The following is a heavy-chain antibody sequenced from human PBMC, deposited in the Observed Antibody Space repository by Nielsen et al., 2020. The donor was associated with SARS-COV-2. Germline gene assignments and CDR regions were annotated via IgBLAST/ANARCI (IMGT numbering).Heavy chain of an antibody. V-gene: IGHV3-21*04. D-gene: IGHD2-15*01. CDR3: ARGRTRRLRVVVVVAATSYYMDV. J-gene: IGHJ6*03. CDR2: ISSSSSYI. Sequence: VRQAPGKGLEWVSSISSSSSYIYYADSVKGRFTISRDNAKNSLYLQMNSLRAEDTAVYYCARGRTRRLRVVVVVAATSYYMDVWGKGTTVTVSS.